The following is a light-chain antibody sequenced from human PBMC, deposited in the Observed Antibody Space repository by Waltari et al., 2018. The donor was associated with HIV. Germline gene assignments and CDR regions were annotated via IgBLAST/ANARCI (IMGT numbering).Light chain of an antibody. J-gene: IGKJ1*01. Sequence: DIQMTQSPSPLSASVGDRVTITCRASQSINSWLAWYQQKPGAAPKLLIYKASNLESGVPSRFSGSGFGTEFTLTISSLQPDDFATYYCQQYNRYSWTFGQGTKVDIK. CDR3: QQYNRYSWT. V-gene: IGKV1-5*03. CDR2: KAS. CDR1: QSINSW.